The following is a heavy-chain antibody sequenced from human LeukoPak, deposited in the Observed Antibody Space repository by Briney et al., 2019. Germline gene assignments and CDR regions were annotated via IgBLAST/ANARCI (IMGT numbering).Heavy chain of an antibody. Sequence: GGSLRLSCAVSGFTLSSYEMNWVRLAPGKGLEWISYISRTGNSIYYADSVKGRFTISRDSAKNSLYLQMNSLRAEDTAVYYCARGPYSSNWYVDYWGQGTLVTVAS. D-gene: IGHD6-13*01. CDR3: ARGPYSSNWYVDY. J-gene: IGHJ4*02. CDR2: ISRTGNSI. CDR1: GFTLSSYE. V-gene: IGHV3-48*03.